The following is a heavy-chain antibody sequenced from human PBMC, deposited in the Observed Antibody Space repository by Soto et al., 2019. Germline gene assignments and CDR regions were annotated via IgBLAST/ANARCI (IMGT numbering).Heavy chain of an antibody. Sequence: ETLSLTCTVSGGSISSYFYIWVRQPPGKGLEWIGSVYYTGTTDYNPSLKSRVTISVDTSKTQFSLNLRSVTAADTAVYYCARDLAAVPRAFDYWGRGTLVTVSS. CDR2: VYYTGTT. V-gene: IGHV4-59*01. D-gene: IGHD6-13*01. CDR3: ARDLAAVPRAFDY. J-gene: IGHJ4*02. CDR1: GGSISSYF.